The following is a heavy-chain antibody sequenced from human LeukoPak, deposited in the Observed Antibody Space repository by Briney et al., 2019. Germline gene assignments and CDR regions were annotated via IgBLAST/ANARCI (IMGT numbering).Heavy chain of an antibody. Sequence: GGSLRLSCAASGFTFSSYGMHWVRQAPGKGLEWVAFIRYDGSNKYYADSVKGQFTISRDNSKNTLYLQMNSLRAEDTAVYYCAKDRYCSSTSCYMPFDYWGQGTLVTVSS. CDR2: IRYDGSNK. CDR1: GFTFSSYG. CDR3: AKDRYCSSTSCYMPFDY. V-gene: IGHV3-30*02. D-gene: IGHD2-2*02. J-gene: IGHJ4*02.